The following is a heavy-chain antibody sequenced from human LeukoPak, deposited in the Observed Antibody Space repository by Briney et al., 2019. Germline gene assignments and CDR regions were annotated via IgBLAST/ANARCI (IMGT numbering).Heavy chain of an antibody. CDR2: IIPIFGTA. CDR3: ARDLRGFDFWSGTPDY. Sequence: ASVKVSCKASGGTFSSYAISWVRQAPGQGLEWMGGIIPIFGTANYAQKFQGRVTITADESTSTAYMELSSLRSDDTAVYYCARDLRGFDFWSGTPDYWGQGTLVTVSS. D-gene: IGHD3-3*01. CDR1: GGTFSSYA. V-gene: IGHV1-69*01. J-gene: IGHJ4*02.